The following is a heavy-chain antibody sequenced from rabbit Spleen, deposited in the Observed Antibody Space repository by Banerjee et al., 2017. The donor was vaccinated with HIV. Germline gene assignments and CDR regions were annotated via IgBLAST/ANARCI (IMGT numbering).Heavy chain of an antibody. CDR3: TRDDGSGHYIDGYFNL. V-gene: IGHV1S47*01. J-gene: IGHJ4*01. D-gene: IGHD1-1*01. CDR1: GFDFSNYG. CDR2: IVPIFGVT. Sequence: QEQLVESGGGLVQPGGSLKLSCKASGFDFSNYGVSWVRQAPGKGLEWIGYIVPIFGVTYYANWVNGRFTISRDNAQNMLYLQLNSLTAADTATYFCTRDDGSGHYIDGYFNLWGPGTLVTVS.